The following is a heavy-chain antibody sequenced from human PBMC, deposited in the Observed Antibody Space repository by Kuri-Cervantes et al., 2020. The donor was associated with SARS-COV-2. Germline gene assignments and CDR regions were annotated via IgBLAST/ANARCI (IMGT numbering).Heavy chain of an antibody. V-gene: IGHV4-38-2*02. J-gene: IGHJ5*02. CDR3: ARVLAQYSSGYWFDP. CDR1: GYSISSGYS. CDR2: IYDSGST. D-gene: IGHD6-19*01. Sequence: SETLSLTCTVSGYSISSGYSWGWTRQPPGKGLEWIGSIYDSGSTSYNPSLKGRVIISVDTSKNQISLKLSSVTAADTAVYYCARVLAQYSSGYWFDPWGQGTLVTVSS.